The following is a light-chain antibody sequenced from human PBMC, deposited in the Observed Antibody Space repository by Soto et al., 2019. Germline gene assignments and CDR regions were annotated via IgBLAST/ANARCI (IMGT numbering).Light chain of an antibody. V-gene: IGLV2-14*01. Sequence: QSALTQPASVSGSPGQSITISCTGTSSDVGGYNYVSWYQQHPDKAPKLMIYDVSNRPSGVSNRFSGSKSGNTASLTISGLQAEDEGDYYCSSYAISSTLVVFGGGTKLTVL. CDR3: SSYAISSTLVV. CDR1: SSDVGGYNY. J-gene: IGLJ3*02. CDR2: DVS.